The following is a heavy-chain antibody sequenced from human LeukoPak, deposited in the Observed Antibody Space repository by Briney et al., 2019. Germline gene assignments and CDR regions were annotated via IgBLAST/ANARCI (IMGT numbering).Heavy chain of an antibody. CDR3: ARSLIQLWRQGAFDI. J-gene: IGHJ3*02. Sequence: PSETLSLTCTVSGGSISSSSYYWGWIRQPPGKGLEWIGSIYYSGSTYYNPSLKSRVTISVDTSKNQFSLKLSSVTAADTAVYYCARSLIQLWRQGAFDIWGQGTMVTVSS. CDR1: GGSISSSSYY. CDR2: IYYSGST. D-gene: IGHD5-18*01. V-gene: IGHV4-39*07.